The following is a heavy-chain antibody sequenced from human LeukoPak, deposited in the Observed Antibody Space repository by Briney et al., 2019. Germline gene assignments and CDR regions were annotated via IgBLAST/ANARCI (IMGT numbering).Heavy chain of an antibody. J-gene: IGHJ6*02. CDR1: GGSISLYY. CDR3: ARDGSQQWSFMDV. Sequence: PSETLSLTCTVSGGSISLYYWHWIRQPPGKGLEWIGYIYYSGSTSYNPSLKSRVTISVDASKNEFSLKLSSVSAADTAVYYCARDGSQQWSFMDVWGQGTTVTVSS. V-gene: IGHV4-59*01. CDR2: IYYSGST. D-gene: IGHD6-19*01.